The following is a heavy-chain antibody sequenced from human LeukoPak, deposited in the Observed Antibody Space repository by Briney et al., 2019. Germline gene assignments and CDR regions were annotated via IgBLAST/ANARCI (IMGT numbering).Heavy chain of an antibody. V-gene: IGHV1-2*02. J-gene: IGHJ5*02. D-gene: IGHD3-10*01. CDR1: GYTFSGYY. Sequence: ASVKVSCKASGYTFSGYYMHWVRQAPGQGLEWMGWINPNSGGTNYAQKFQGRVTMTRDTSTSTAYMELRSLRSDDTAVYYCARRGKNWFDPWGQGTLVTVSS. CDR2: INPNSGGT. CDR3: ARRGKNWFDP.